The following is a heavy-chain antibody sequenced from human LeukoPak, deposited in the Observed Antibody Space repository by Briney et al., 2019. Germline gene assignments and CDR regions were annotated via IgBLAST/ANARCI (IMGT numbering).Heavy chain of an antibody. Sequence: GGSLRLSCAASGFTFSSNSMNWVRQAPGKGLEWVSYISSTGGTIYYADSMKGRFTISRDNAKNTLYLQMNSLRAEDTAVYYCARDPYYYDSSNNLDYWGQGTLVTVSS. J-gene: IGHJ4*02. CDR3: ARDPYYYDSSNNLDY. V-gene: IGHV3-48*04. D-gene: IGHD3-22*01. CDR2: ISSTGGTI. CDR1: GFTFSSNS.